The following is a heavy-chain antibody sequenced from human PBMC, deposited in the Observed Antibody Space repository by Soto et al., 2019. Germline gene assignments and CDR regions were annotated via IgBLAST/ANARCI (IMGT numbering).Heavy chain of an antibody. J-gene: IGHJ4*02. CDR3: ARLTTVTIGSDY. V-gene: IGHV4-31*03. CDR2: IYYSGST. D-gene: IGHD4-4*01. CDR1: GGSISSGGYY. Sequence: SETLSLTCTVSGGSISSGGYYWSWIRQHPGKGLEWIGYIYYSGSTYYNPSLKSRVTISVDTSKNQFSLKLSSVTAADTAVYYCARLTTVTIGSDYWGQGTLDTVSS.